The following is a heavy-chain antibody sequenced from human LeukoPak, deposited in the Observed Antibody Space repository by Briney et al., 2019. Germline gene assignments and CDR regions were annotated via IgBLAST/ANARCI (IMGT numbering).Heavy chain of an antibody. CDR1: GFSFDNYW. V-gene: IGHV3-7*05. D-gene: IGHD5-24*01. Sequence: PGGSLRLSCEASGFSFDNYWMSWVRQAPGKALEWVANIKNDGSVKSYVDSVKGRFTISRDNAKSSVFLQMNSLRVDDTAVYYCTRARDADWGQGTLVTVSS. CDR2: IKNDGSVK. J-gene: IGHJ4*02. CDR3: TRARDAD.